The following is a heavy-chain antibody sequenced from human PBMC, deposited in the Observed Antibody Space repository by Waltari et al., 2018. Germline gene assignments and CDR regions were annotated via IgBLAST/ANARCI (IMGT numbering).Heavy chain of an antibody. CDR1: GFTFRDYG. CDR2: ISGSGDHT. J-gene: IGHJ4*02. V-gene: IGHV3-23*01. Sequence: EVQLLESGGALAQPGGSLRLSCAASGFTFRDYGMTWVRQAPGKGLAGVSGISGSGDHTYSAASVRGRFTISRDNSKNILYLQMSSLTADDTAVYYCAKSSGATQVPRPHDSWGQGSLVTVSS. CDR3: AKSSGATQVPRPHDS. D-gene: IGHD1-26*01.